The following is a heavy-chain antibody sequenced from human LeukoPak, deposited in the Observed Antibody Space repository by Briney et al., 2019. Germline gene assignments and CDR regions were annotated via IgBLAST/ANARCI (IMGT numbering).Heavy chain of an antibody. Sequence: SETLSLTCTVSDGSISSHYWSWIRQPPGKGLEXXXXXXXSGSTKYKPSLKSRVIISVDTSKNQFSLKLSSVTAADTAVYYCAREREGSTMTTRRPFDIWGQGTMVTVSS. CDR3: AREREGSTMTTRRPFDI. V-gene: IGHV4-59*11. CDR2: XXXSGST. D-gene: IGHD4-17*01. J-gene: IGHJ3*02. CDR1: DGSISSHY.